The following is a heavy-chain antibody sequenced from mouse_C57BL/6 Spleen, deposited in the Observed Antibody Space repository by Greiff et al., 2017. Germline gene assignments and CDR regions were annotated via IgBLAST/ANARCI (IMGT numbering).Heavy chain of an antibody. D-gene: IGHD2-4*01. CDR3: ARSYDYDNAMDY. CDR2: INPNNGGT. Sequence: DVKLQESGPELVKPGASVKIPCKASGYTFTDYNMDWVKQSHGKSLEWIGDINPNNGGTIYNQKFKGKATLTVDKSSSTSYMELRSLTSEDTAVYYCARSYDYDNAMDYWGKGTSVTVSS. J-gene: IGHJ4*01. CDR1: GYTFTDYN. V-gene: IGHV1-18*01.